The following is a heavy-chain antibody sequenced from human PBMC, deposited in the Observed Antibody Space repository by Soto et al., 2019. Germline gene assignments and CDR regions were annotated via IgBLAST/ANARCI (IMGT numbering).Heavy chain of an antibody. V-gene: IGHV4-31*03. CDR1: GDSISREIYY. CDR3: ARDRYSYGLGSPPVGDV. J-gene: IGHJ6*02. D-gene: IGHD3-10*01. CDR2: IFYGGST. Sequence: SETLSLTCSVSGDSISREIYYWTWIRQHPGKGLEWIGYIFYGGSTYYNPSLKGRASISMDTSKNQFSLNVTSVTPADSAVYFCARDRYSYGLGSPPVGDVWGRGTTVTVSS.